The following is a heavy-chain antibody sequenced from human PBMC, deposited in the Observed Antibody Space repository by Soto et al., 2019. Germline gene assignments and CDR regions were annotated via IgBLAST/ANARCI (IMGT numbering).Heavy chain of an antibody. V-gene: IGHV4-34*01. CDR2: INHSGST. CDR1: GGSLSGYY. Sequence: QVQLQQWGAGLLKPSETLSLTCAVYGGSLSGYYWSWIRQPPGKGLEWIGEINHSGSTNYNPSLKSRVTISVDTSKNQFSLKLSSVTAADTAVYYCARLTYYYGSGSPPIDYWGQGTLVTVSS. D-gene: IGHD3-10*01. CDR3: ARLTYYYGSGSPPIDY. J-gene: IGHJ4*02.